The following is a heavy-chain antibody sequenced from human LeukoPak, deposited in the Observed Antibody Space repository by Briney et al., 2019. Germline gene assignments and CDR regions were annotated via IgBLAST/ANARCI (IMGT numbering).Heavy chain of an antibody. Sequence: GGSLRLSCAASGFTFTTEAMPWVRQAPGKGLEWVSTISDDGRTTYYADSVKGRFTISRDNSKNIVYLQMNSLRAEDTAFYYCAKGLGFMPQFDYWGQGTLVAVSS. D-gene: IGHD6-19*01. CDR3: AKGLGFMPQFDY. V-gene: IGHV3-23*01. CDR1: GFTFTTEA. J-gene: IGHJ4*02. CDR2: ISDDGRTT.